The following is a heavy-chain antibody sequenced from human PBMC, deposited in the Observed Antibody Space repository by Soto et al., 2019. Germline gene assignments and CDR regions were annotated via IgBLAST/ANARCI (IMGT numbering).Heavy chain of an antibody. J-gene: IGHJ6*02. Sequence: QVQLVQSGAEVKKPGASVKVSCKASGDTFTNYDINWVRQATGQGREWMGRMNPNSGNTGYAQKFQGRVTMTRNTTITTAYMELSSLRSEDKVVYYCARGRNGMGVWGQGTTVTVSS. V-gene: IGHV1-8*01. CDR2: MNPNSGNT. CDR3: ARGRNGMGV. CDR1: GDTFTNYD.